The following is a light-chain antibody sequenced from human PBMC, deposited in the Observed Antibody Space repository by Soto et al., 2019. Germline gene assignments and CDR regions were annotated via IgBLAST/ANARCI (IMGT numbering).Light chain of an antibody. CDR1: QSVASN. V-gene: IGKV3-15*01. J-gene: IGKJ5*01. CDR2: GTS. CDR3: QHYNNWPIT. Sequence: IVMTQSPASLSVSPWESVTLSCRASQSVASNLAWYQQKPGQAPRLLIYGTSTRATGVPARFSGSGSGTDFTLTISSLQAADFAVYHCQHYNNWPITFGQGTRLEIK.